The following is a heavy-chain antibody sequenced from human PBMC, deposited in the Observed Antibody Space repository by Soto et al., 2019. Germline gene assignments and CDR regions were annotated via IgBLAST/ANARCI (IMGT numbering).Heavy chain of an antibody. V-gene: IGHV1-2*04. J-gene: IGHJ6*03. D-gene: IGHD5-12*01. CDR1: GDRLTDYY. CDR3: ARESGGATATLDYYYFYMDV. Sequence: QVQLVQSGAEVKEPGASVTASCRASGDRLTDYYMHWVRQAPGQGLEWMGWINPNSGVTKYAQKFQGWVTMTRDTSIRTVYMQLSRLGFDDTAIYYCARESGGATATLDYYYFYMDVWGTGTTVTVSS. CDR2: INPNSGVT.